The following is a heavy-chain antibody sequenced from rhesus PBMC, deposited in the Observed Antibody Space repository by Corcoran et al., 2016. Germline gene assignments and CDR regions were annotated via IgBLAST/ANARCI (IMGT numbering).Heavy chain of an antibody. CDR2: IEPSDSDT. J-gene: IGHJ4*01. CDR1: GYSVTSYW. D-gene: IGHD6-31*01. Sequence: EVQLVQSGAEVKRPGESLKISCKTSGYSVTSYWISWVRQMPGKGLEWLGAIEPSDSDTRYSPSFPGQVTISADKSLSTAYLQWSSLKASDTATYYCAKIAAAGGYFDYWGQGVLVTVSS. V-gene: IGHV5-2*01. CDR3: AKIAAAGGYFDY.